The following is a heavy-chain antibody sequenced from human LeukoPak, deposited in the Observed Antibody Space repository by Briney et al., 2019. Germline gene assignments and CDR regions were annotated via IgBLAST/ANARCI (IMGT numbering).Heavy chain of an antibody. D-gene: IGHD5-18*01. J-gene: IGHJ4*02. CDR2: IRYDGSNK. CDR3: AKGLGYSPTE. Sequence: PGGSLRLSCAASGFTFSSYGMHWVRQAPGKGLEWVAFIRYDGSNKYYADSVKGRFTISRDNSKNTLYLQMNSLRAEDTAVYYFAKGLGYSPTEWGQGTLVTVSS. V-gene: IGHV3-30*02. CDR1: GFTFSSYG.